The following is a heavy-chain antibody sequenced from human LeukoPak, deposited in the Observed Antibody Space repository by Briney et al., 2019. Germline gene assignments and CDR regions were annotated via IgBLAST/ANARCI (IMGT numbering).Heavy chain of an antibody. CDR3: ARVSDLGPYFDY. J-gene: IGHJ4*02. D-gene: IGHD5/OR15-5a*01. Sequence: SETLSLTCTVSGGSISSSSYYWGWIRQPPGKGLEWIGSIYYSGSTYYNPSLKSRVTISVDTSKNQFSLKLSSVTAADTAVYYCARVSDLGPYFDYWGQGTLVTVSS. CDR2: IYYSGST. V-gene: IGHV4-39*07. CDR1: GGSISSSSYY.